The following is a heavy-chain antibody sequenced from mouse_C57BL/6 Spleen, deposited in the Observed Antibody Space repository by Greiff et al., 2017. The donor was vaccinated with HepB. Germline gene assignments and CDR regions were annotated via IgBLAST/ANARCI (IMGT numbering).Heavy chain of an antibody. CDR1: GFTFSDYY. Sequence: EVKVVESEGGLVQPGSSMKLSCTASGFTFSDYYMAWVRQVPEKGLEWVANINYDGSSTYYLDSLKSRFIISRDNAKNILYLQMSSLKSEDTATYYCARVTVVANAMDYWGQGTSVTVSS. CDR3: ARVTVVANAMDY. V-gene: IGHV5-16*01. CDR2: INYDGSST. J-gene: IGHJ4*01. D-gene: IGHD1-1*01.